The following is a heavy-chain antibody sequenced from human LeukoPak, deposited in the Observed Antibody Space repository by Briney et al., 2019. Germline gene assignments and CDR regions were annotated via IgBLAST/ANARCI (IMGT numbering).Heavy chain of an antibody. CDR3: ARGRRRLAAAGATPPAPYFDY. V-gene: IGHV3-21*01. J-gene: IGHJ4*02. Sequence: GGSLRLSCAASGFNFSTYTMNWVRQAPGKGLEWVSSISSSSSYIHYADAVKGRFAISRDNAKNSLYLQMNSLRADDTAVYYCARGRRRLAAAGATPPAPYFDYWGQGTLVTVSS. D-gene: IGHD6-13*01. CDR1: GFNFSTYT. CDR2: ISSSSSYI.